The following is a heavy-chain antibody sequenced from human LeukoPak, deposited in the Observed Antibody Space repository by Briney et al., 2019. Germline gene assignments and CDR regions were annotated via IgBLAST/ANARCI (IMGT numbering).Heavy chain of an antibody. D-gene: IGHD4-17*01. CDR2: IIPIFGTA. CDR3: ARVPLDDYDDYDGYFDY. CDR1: GGTFSSYA. V-gene: IGHV1-69*13. J-gene: IGHJ4*02. Sequence: SVKVSCKASGGTFSSYAISWVRQAPGQGLEWMGGIIPIFGTANYAQKFQGRVTITADESTSTAYMELSSLRSEDTAVYYCARVPLDDYDDYDGYFDYWGQGTLVTVSS.